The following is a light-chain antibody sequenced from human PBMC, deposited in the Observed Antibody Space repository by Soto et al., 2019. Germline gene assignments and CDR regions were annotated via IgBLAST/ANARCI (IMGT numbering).Light chain of an antibody. CDR3: HQYGSLPQT. CDR2: GTS. Sequence: GLPQYPGTLSLSPGERATLSCRASQSVSISYLAWYQQRPGQAPRLLIFGTSNRATGTPDRFSGSGSGTDFTLTISRLEPEDSAVYYCHQYGSLPQTFGQGTKVDIK. V-gene: IGKV3-20*01. J-gene: IGKJ1*01. CDR1: QSVSISY.